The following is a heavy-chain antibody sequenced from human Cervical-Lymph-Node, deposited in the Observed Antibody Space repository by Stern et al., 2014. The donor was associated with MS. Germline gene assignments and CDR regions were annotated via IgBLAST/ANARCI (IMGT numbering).Heavy chain of an antibody. Sequence: QLQLQESGPGLVRPSQTLSLTCTVSGASLSSGLYSWSWIRQLPGKGLEWIGYISGSTYYNPSLKSRLTISVDTSENQVSLKVTSVTAADTAVYYCARGGWLRSYFFDYWGQGARVTVSS. CDR2: ISGST. J-gene: IGHJ4*02. V-gene: IGHV4-31*03. CDR3: ARGGWLRSYFFDY. D-gene: IGHD5-12*01. CDR1: GASLSSGLYS.